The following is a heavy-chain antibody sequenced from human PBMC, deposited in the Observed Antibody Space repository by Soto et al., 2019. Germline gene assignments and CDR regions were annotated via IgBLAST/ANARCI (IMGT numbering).Heavy chain of an antibody. V-gene: IGHV3-64D*08. J-gene: IGHJ4*02. CDR2: ISSNGGNT. CDR1: GFSFSHYA. D-gene: IGHD7-27*01. CDR3: VKVWGGYYFDY. Sequence: EVQLGESGGGLVQPGGSLRLSCSASGFSFSHYAMHWVRQAPGKGLEYVSEISSNGGNTYYADSVKGRFTISRDNSKNTLYLQMSSLRAEDTAVYYCVKVWGGYYFDYWGQGTLVTVSS.